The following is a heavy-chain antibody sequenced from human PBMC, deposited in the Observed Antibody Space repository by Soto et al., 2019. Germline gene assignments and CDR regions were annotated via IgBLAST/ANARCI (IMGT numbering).Heavy chain of an antibody. CDR2: IYYSGST. CDR1: GGSISSYY. CDR3: ARVDTDSSGYYYGTPDY. D-gene: IGHD3-22*01. Sequence: SETLSLTCTVSGGSISSYYWSWIRQPPGKGLEWIGYIYYSGSTNYNPSLKSRVTISVDTSKNQFSLKLSSVTAADTAVYYCARVDTDSSGYYYGTPDYWGQGTLVTVSS. J-gene: IGHJ4*02. V-gene: IGHV4-59*01.